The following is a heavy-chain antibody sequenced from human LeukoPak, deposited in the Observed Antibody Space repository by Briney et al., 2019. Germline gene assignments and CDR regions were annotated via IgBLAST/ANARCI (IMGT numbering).Heavy chain of an antibody. V-gene: IGHV1-18*01. J-gene: IGHJ4*02. CDR2: INPNNGNT. D-gene: IGHD1-26*01. CDR1: GYTFTNYG. CDR3: ARVSGSHHAYYFDY. Sequence: EASVKVSCKAAGYTFTNYGINWVRQAPGQGLEWMGWINPNNGNTTYIQKLQGRVTMTTDTSTSTAYMELRSLRSDDTAVYYCARVSGSHHAYYFDYWGQGTLVTVSS.